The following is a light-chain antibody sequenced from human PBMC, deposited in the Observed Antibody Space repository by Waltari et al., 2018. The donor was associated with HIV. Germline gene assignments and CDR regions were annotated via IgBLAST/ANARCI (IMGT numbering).Light chain of an antibody. V-gene: IGKV1-13*02. CDR2: DAS. CDR1: QGVRNA. Sequence: AIQLAQSPSSLSAYVGDRVTITCRASQGVRNALAWYQQKPGRPPKLLIYDASTWEGGVPSRFSGSVSGTDFNLTIANLQPEDSATYYCQQFRTYPRTFGQGATLEIK. CDR3: QQFRTYPRT. J-gene: IGKJ2*01.